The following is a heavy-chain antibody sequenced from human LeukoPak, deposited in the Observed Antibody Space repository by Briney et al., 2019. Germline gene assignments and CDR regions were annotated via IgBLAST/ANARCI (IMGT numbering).Heavy chain of an antibody. CDR1: GYTFTSYD. Sequence: ASVKVSCKASGYTFTSYDINWVRQATGQGLEWMGWMNPNSGNTGYAQKFQGRVTMTRNTSISTAYMELSSLRSEDTAVYYCARGAYCSSTSCGYSYYYYGMDVWGQGTTVTVSS. CDR3: ARGAYCSSTSCGYSYYYYGMDV. J-gene: IGHJ6*02. V-gene: IGHV1-8*01. D-gene: IGHD2-2*01. CDR2: MNPNSGNT.